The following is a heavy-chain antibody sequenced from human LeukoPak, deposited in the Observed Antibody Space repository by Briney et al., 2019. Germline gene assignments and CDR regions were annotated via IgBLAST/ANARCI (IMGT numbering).Heavy chain of an antibody. CDR1: GGTFSSYA. D-gene: IGHD4-17*01. J-gene: IGHJ6*03. Sequence: GASVKVSCKASGGTFSSYAISWVRQAPGQGLEWMGRIIPIFGTANYAQKFQGRVTITTDESTSTAYMELSSLRSEDTAVYYCAAGSTVKGYYYYYYMDVWGKGTTVTVSS. V-gene: IGHV1-69*05. CDR2: IIPIFGTA. CDR3: AAGSTVKGYYYYYYMDV.